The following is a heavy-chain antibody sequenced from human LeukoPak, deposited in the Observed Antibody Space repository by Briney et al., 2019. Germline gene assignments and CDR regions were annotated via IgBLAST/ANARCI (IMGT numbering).Heavy chain of an antibody. D-gene: IGHD2-2*01. J-gene: IGHJ4*02. Sequence: GASVKVSCKASGYTFTGYYMHWVRQAPGQGLEWMGWINPNSGGTNYAQKFQGRVTMTRDTSISTAYMELSRLRSDDTAVYYCARVNIAPGSIVVVPAEYFDYWGQGTLVTVSS. CDR2: INPNSGGT. CDR1: GYTFTGYY. V-gene: IGHV1-2*02. CDR3: ARVNIAPGSIVVVPAEYFDY.